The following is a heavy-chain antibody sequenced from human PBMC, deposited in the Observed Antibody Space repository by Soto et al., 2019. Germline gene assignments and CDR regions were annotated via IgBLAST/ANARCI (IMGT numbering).Heavy chain of an antibody. Sequence: ESLKLSCKTSGYSFTSYWIGWVRQMPGKGMEWMGNIYPYDSDTRYSPSFQGQVTISADTSITTAYLQWSGLRASDTAMYFCARHLVGSTRGNFDYWGQGTLVTVSS. CDR3: ARHLVGSTRGNFDY. CDR2: IYPYDSDT. D-gene: IGHD2-2*01. CDR1: GYSFTSYW. J-gene: IGHJ4*01. V-gene: IGHV5-51*01.